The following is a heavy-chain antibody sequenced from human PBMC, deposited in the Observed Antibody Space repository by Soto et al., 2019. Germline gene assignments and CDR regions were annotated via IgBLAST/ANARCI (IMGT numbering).Heavy chain of an antibody. V-gene: IGHV4-4*07. CDR1: GDSFSNYY. D-gene: IGHD3-10*01. CDR3: ARDDFGSAGMDV. J-gene: IGHJ6*02. CDR2: IYPSGTT. Sequence: ASETLSLTCTVSGDSFSNYYWSWIRQPAGKGLEWIGRIYPSGTTNYNPSLKSRLTMSRDTSKNQFSLTLRPVTAADTAVYFCARDDFGSAGMDVWGQGTTVTV.